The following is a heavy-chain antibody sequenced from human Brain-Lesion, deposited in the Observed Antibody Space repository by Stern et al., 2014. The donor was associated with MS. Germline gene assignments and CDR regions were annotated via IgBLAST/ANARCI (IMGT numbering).Heavy chain of an antibody. CDR3: ATGDFRQQLVPGPYYFYGMDV. CDR1: GYTLTELS. V-gene: IGHV1-24*01. Sequence: VQLVESGAEVKKPGASVKVSCKVSGYTLTELSMHWVRQAPGKGLEWMGSSDPEDGETIYAQKFQGRVTMTEDTSTDTAYMELSSLRSEDTAVYYCATGDFRQQLVPGPYYFYGMDVWGQGTTVTVSS. D-gene: IGHD6-13*01. J-gene: IGHJ6*02. CDR2: SDPEDGET.